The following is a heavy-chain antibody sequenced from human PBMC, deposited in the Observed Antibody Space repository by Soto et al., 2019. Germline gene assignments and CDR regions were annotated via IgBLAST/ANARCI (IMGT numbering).Heavy chain of an antibody. CDR3: ARGRAAAVGNYYYGMDV. D-gene: IGHD6-13*01. CDR2: INPSGGST. J-gene: IGHJ6*02. CDR1: GYTFTSYY. V-gene: IGHV1-46*01. Sequence: ASVKVSCKASGYTFTSYYMHWVRQAPGQGLEWMGIINPSGGSTSYAQKFQGRVTMTRDTSTSTVYMELSSLRSEDTAVYYCARGRAAAVGNYYYGMDVWGQGTTVTVSS.